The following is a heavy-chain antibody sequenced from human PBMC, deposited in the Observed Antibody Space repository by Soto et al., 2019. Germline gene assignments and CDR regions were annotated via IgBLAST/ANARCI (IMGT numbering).Heavy chain of an antibody. CDR2: ISYDRSNK. V-gene: IGHV3-30*18. CDR3: AKDHYDTLTGYYGPDY. CDR1: GFTFSSYG. J-gene: IGHJ4*02. Sequence: QVQLVESGGGVVQPGRSLRLSCAASGFTFSSYGIHWVRQAPGKGLEWVAVISYDRSNKYYADSVKGRFTISRDNSKNTLYMQMNSLRAEDTAVYYCAKDHYDTLTGYYGPDYWGQGTLVTVSS. D-gene: IGHD3-9*01.